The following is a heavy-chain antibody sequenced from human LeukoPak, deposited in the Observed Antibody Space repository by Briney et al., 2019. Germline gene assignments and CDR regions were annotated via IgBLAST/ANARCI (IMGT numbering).Heavy chain of an antibody. V-gene: IGHV4-39*01. D-gene: IGHD3-9*01. CDR1: GASITSSTYY. J-gene: IGHJ6*02. Sequence: PSEALSLTCSVSGASITSSTYYWVWIRQPSGKGLEWIGNVNYTGSTYYNPSLKSRLTISVDTSKNQFSLKLSSATAADAAVYYCARQSRYFHREGFQYGMDVWGQGTTVTVSS. CDR2: VNYTGST. CDR3: ARQSRYFHREGFQYGMDV.